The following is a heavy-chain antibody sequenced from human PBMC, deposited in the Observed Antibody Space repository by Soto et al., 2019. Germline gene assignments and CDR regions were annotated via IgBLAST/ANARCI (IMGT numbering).Heavy chain of an antibody. CDR1: GDSVSSNSAA. CDR3: ARAEGSSCQNAFDI. D-gene: IGHD6-13*01. Sequence: PSQTLSLTCAISGDSVSSNSAAWNWIRQSPSRGLEWLGRTYYRSKWYNDYAVSVKSRITVNPDTSKNQFSLQLNSVTPEDTAVYYCARAEGSSCQNAFDIWGQGTMVTVSS. J-gene: IGHJ3*02. V-gene: IGHV6-1*01. CDR2: TYYRSKWYN.